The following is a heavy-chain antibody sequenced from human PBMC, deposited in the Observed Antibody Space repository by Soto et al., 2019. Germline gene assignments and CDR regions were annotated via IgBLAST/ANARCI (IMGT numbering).Heavy chain of an antibody. Sequence: PGGSLRLSXEASGFIFGAYAMAWVRQAPGKGLEWVASISDTVGTTYYADFVKGRFTISRDKSKHTLSLQMNSLRAEDTAVYYCAKVEDLDYWGQGTLVTVSS. V-gene: IGHV3-23*01. CDR3: AKVEDLDY. J-gene: IGHJ4*02. CDR2: ISDTVGTT. D-gene: IGHD2-15*01. CDR1: GFIFGAYA.